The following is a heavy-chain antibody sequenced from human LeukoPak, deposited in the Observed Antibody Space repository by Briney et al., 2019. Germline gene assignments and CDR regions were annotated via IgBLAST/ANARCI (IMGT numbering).Heavy chain of an antibody. CDR2: IGTAGDT. D-gene: IGHD5-18*01. V-gene: IGHV3-13*01. CDR1: GFTFSTYD. J-gene: IGHJ6*03. CDR3: ARGKDTAMGRGYYYYYMDV. Sequence: PGGSLRLSCAASGFTFSTYDMHWVRQATGKGLEWVSAIGTAGDTYYPGSVKGRFTISRENAKNSLYLQMNSLRAGDTAVYYCARGKDTAMGRGYYYYYMDVWGKGTTVTVSS.